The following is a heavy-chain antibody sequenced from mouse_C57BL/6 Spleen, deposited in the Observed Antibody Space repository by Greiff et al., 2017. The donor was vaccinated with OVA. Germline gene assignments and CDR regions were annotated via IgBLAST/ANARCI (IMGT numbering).Heavy chain of an antibody. Sequence: QVQLQQPGAELVRPGSSVKLSCKASGYTFTSYWMHWVKQRPIQGLEWIGNIDPSDSETHYNQKFKDKATLTVDKSSSTAYMQLSSLTSEDSAVYYCARRYDYDEEAAWFAYWGQGTLVTVAA. D-gene: IGHD2-4*01. CDR1: GYTFTSYW. CDR3: ARRYDYDEEAAWFAY. J-gene: IGHJ3*01. V-gene: IGHV1-52*01. CDR2: IDPSDSET.